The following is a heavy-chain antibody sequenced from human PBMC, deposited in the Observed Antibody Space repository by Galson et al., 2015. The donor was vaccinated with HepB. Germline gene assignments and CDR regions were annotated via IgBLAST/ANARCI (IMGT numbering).Heavy chain of an antibody. D-gene: IGHD1-26*01. CDR3: AKDLGGSYGTQYFQH. Sequence: SLRLSCAASGFTFSSYGMHWVRQAPGKGLEWVAFIRYDGSNKYYADSVKGRFTISRDNSKNTLYLQMNSLRAEDTAVYYCAKDLGGSYGTQYFQHWGQGTLVTVSS. CDR1: GFTFSSYG. CDR2: IRYDGSNK. J-gene: IGHJ1*01. V-gene: IGHV3-30*02.